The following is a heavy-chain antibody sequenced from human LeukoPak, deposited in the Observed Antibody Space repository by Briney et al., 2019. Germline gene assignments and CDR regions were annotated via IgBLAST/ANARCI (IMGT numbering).Heavy chain of an antibody. J-gene: IGHJ4*02. D-gene: IGHD3-9*01. CDR3: AKGGIERYFDWLLFGYFDY. V-gene: IGHV3-23*01. CDR1: GFTFSSYA. Sequence: GGSLRLSCAASGFTFSSYAMSWVRQAPGKGLEWVSAISGSGGSTYYADSVKGRFTISRDNSKNTLYLQMNSLRAEETAVYYCAKGGIERYFDWLLFGYFDYWGQGTLVTVSS. CDR2: ISGSGGST.